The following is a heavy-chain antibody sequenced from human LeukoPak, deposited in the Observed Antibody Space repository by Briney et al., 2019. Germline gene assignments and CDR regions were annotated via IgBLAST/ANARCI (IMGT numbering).Heavy chain of an antibody. Sequence: SETLCLTCTVSGYSISSGYYWDWIRQPPGKGLEWIGSIYHSGSPYYNSSLKSRVTISVDTSKNQFSLKLSSVTAADTAVYYCAREGRYCGGGRCSYMDVWGKGTTVTVPS. J-gene: IGHJ6*03. CDR1: GYSISSGYY. V-gene: IGHV4-38-2*02. CDR3: AREGRYCGGGRCSYMDV. D-gene: IGHD2-15*01. CDR2: IYHSGSP.